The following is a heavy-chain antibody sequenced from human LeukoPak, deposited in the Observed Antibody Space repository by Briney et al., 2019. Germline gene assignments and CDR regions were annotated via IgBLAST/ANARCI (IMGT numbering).Heavy chain of an antibody. CDR1: GGSFSGYY. V-gene: IGHV4-34*01. Sequence: SETLSLTCAVYGGSFSGYYWSWIRQPPGKGLEWIGEINHSGSTNYNPSLKSRVTISVDTSKNQFSLKLSSVTAADTAVYYCARDGPQYSSSWYGKYYGMDVWGQGTTVTVSS. D-gene: IGHD6-13*01. CDR3: ARDGPQYSSSWYGKYYGMDV. CDR2: INHSGST. J-gene: IGHJ6*02.